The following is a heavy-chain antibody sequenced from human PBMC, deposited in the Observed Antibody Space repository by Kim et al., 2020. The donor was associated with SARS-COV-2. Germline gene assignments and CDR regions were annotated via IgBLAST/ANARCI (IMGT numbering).Heavy chain of an antibody. Sequence: SETLSLTCAVYGGSFSGYYWSWIRQPPGKGLEWIGEINDSGSTYYNPSFKSRVTISVDTSKNQFSLKLSSVTAADTAVYYCARGRRYFCGGSCYRLYYYYYGMDVWGQGTTVTVSS. D-gene: IGHD2-15*01. CDR3: ARGRRYFCGGSCYRLYYYYYGMDV. CDR2: INDSGST. J-gene: IGHJ6*02. CDR1: GGSFSGYY. V-gene: IGHV4-34*01.